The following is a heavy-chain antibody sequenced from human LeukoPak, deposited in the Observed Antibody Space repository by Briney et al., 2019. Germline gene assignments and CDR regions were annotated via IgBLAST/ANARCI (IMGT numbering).Heavy chain of an antibody. CDR3: ARVSRFVRARYYFDY. D-gene: IGHD2-21*01. V-gene: IGHV4-34*01. J-gene: IGHJ4*02. CDR1: GGSFRGYY. Sequence: PSETLSLTCAVYGGSFRGYYCSWIRQPPGKGLEWIGEINHSGSTNYNPSLKSRVTISVDTSTNQFSVKLSSVTAADSAVYYCARVSRFVRARYYFDYWGQGTLVTVSS. CDR2: INHSGST.